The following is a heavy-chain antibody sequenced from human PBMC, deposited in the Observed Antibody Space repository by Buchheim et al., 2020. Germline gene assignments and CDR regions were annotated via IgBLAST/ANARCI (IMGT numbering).Heavy chain of an antibody. V-gene: IGHV3-23*01. CDR2: ISGSGGST. J-gene: IGHJ4*02. CDR1: GFTFSSYA. Sequence: EVQLLESGGGLVQPGGSLRLSCAASGFTFSSYAMSWVRQAPGKGLEWVSAISGSGGSTYYADSVKGRFTISRDNSKNTLYLQMSSLRAEDTAVYYCAKVRYYGSGSYYSKKQPFDYWGQGTL. D-gene: IGHD3-10*01. CDR3: AKVRYYGSGSYYSKKQPFDY.